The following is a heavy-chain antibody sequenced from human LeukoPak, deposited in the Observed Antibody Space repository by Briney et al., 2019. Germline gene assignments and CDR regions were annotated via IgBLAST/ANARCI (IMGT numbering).Heavy chain of an antibody. Sequence: GGSLRLSCAASGXTVSSNYMSWVRQAPGKGLEWVSVIYSGGSTYYADSVKGRFTISRDNSKNTLYLQMNSLRAEDTAVYYCATYYYDSSGYCYPTDYWGQGTLVTVSS. CDR1: GXTVSSNY. D-gene: IGHD3-22*01. CDR3: ATYYYDSSGYCYPTDY. V-gene: IGHV3-53*01. J-gene: IGHJ4*02. CDR2: IYSGGST.